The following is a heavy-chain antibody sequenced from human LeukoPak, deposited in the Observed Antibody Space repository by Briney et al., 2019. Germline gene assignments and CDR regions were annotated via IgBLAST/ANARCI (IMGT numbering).Heavy chain of an antibody. CDR1: GGSINNYY. D-gene: IGHD4-23*01. V-gene: IGHV4-59*01. CDR2: IYYSGST. J-gene: IGHJ2*01. Sequence: SETLSLTCTVSGGSINNYYWSWIRHPPGKELEWFGYIYYSGSTNYNPSLKSRLTISVDTSKNQFSLKLSSVTAADTAVYYCARIRPTVVPGGWYYDLWGRGTLVTVSS. CDR3: ARIRPTVVPGGWYYDL.